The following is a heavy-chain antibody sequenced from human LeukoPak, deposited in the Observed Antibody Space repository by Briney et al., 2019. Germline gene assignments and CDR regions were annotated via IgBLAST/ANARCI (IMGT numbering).Heavy chain of an antibody. CDR2: VSGSGGST. Sequence: GGSLRLSCAASGFTFSDYYMSWIRQAPGKGLEWVSTVSGSGGSTYYADSVKGRFTISRDNSKNTLYLQMNSLRAEDTAVYYCAKDPILDAFDIWGQGTMVTVSS. J-gene: IGHJ3*02. V-gene: IGHV3-23*01. CDR1: GFTFSDYY. CDR3: AKDPILDAFDI.